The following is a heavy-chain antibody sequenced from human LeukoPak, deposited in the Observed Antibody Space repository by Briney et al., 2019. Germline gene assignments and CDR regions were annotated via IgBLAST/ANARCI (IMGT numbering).Heavy chain of an antibody. D-gene: IGHD1-7*01. CDR3: ASLTGTARGY. CDR1: GASLSSYS. Sequence: SETLSLTCTVSGASLSSYSRSWVRQPPGKGLVWIGYSYDSGSTNYNPSLQSRVTISLDTSMNQFSLKLSSVTAADTAVYYCASLTGTARGYWGQGTLVTVSS. V-gene: IGHV4-59*08. CDR2: SYDSGST. J-gene: IGHJ4*02.